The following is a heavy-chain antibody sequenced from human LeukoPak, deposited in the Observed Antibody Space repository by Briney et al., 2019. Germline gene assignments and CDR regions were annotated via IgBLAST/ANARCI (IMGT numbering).Heavy chain of an antibody. Sequence: GASVKVSCKASGYTFTGYYMHWVRQAPGQGLEWMGWINPNSGGTNYAQKFQGRVTMTRDTSISTAYMELSRLRSDDTAVYYCARDPAHKDNWFDPWGQGTLVTVSS. J-gene: IGHJ5*02. CDR2: INPNSGGT. V-gene: IGHV1-2*02. CDR1: GYTFTGYY. CDR3: ARDPAHKDNWFDP.